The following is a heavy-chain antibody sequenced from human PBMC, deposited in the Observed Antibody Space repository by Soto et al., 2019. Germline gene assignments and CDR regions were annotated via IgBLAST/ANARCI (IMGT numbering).Heavy chain of an antibody. CDR3: VHSLIPNWESRGAFDY. CDR1: GFSLSTSGVG. CDR2: IYWDDDK. D-gene: IGHD1-1*01. V-gene: IGHV2-5*02. Sequence: ESGPTLVNPTQTLALTCTFSGFSLSTSGVGVGWIRQPPGKALEWLALIYWDDDKRYSPSLKSRLTITKDTSKNQVVLTMTNMDPVDTATYYCVHSLIPNWESRGAFDYWGQGSLVTVSS. J-gene: IGHJ4*02.